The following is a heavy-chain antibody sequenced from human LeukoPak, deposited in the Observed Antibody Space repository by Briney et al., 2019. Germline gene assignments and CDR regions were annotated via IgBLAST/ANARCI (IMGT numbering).Heavy chain of an antibody. Sequence: GGSLRLSCVASGFTFSSYSINWVRQAPGKGLEWVSYISSGRRTIYYADSVKGRFTISRDNAKNSLYLQMNSLRAEDTAVYYCARDLLWFGELLPYYFDYWGQGTLVTVSS. CDR1: GFTFSSYS. CDR2: ISSGRRTI. D-gene: IGHD3-10*01. CDR3: ARDLLWFGELLPYYFDY. J-gene: IGHJ4*02. V-gene: IGHV3-48*04.